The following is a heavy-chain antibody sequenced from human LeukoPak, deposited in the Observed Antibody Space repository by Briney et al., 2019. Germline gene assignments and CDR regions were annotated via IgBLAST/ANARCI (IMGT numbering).Heavy chain of an antibody. CDR2: IIPILGIA. J-gene: IGHJ4*02. CDR1: GGTFSSYA. Sequence: SVKVSCKASGGTFSSYAISWVRQAPGQGLEWMGRIIPILGIANYAQKFQGRVTITADKSTSTAYMELSSLRSEDTAVYYCARGGVAAAVLVLPPYQAQDFDDWGQGTLVTVSS. CDR3: ARGGVAAAVLVLPPYQAQDFDD. V-gene: IGHV1-69*04. D-gene: IGHD6-13*01.